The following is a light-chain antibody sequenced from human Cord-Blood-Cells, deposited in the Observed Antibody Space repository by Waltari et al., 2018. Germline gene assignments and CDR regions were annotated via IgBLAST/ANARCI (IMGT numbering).Light chain of an antibody. CDR3: QQRSNWPPLT. CDR2: DAS. CDR1: QSVSSY. J-gene: IGKJ4*01. V-gene: IGKV3-11*01. Sequence: EIVLTQSPASLSLSPVERDTLSCRASQSVSSYLAWYQQKPAQAPRLLIYDASNRATGIPARFSGSGSGTDFTLTISSLGPEDFAVYYCQQRSNWPPLTFGGGTKVEIK.